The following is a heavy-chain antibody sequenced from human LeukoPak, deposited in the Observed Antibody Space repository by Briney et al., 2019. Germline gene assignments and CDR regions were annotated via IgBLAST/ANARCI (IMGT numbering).Heavy chain of an antibody. D-gene: IGHD6-19*01. CDR2: IIPIFGTA. V-gene: IGHV1-69*06. J-gene: IGHJ5*02. Sequence: ASVKVSCKASGGTFSSYAISWVRQAPGQGLEWMGGIIPIFGTANYAQKFQGRVTITADKSTSTAYMELSSLRSEDTAVYYCARGQWLVRGYGFSHWFDPWGQGTLVTVSS. CDR3: ARGQWLVRGYGFSHWFDP. CDR1: GGTFSSYA.